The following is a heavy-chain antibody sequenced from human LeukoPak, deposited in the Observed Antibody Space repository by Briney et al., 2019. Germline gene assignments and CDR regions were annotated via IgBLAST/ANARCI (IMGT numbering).Heavy chain of an antibody. Sequence: SSETLSLTCTVSGDSISSYYWSWIRQPPGKGLEWIGYIYYSGSTNYNPSLKSRVTISVDTSKNQFSLKLGSVTAADTAVYYCARVSGYDWESFYDYWGQGTLVTVAS. CDR1: GDSISSYY. CDR3: ARVSGYDWESFYDY. D-gene: IGHD5-12*01. CDR2: IYYSGST. V-gene: IGHV4-59*01. J-gene: IGHJ4*02.